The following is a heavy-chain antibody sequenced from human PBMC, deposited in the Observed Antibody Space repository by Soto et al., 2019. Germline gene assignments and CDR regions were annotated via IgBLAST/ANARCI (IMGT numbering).Heavy chain of an antibody. CDR2: ISAYNGNT. CDR3: ARAHYYDSRRFRCVDP. V-gene: IGHV1-18*01. Sequence: QVQLVQSGAEVKKPGASVKVSCKASGYTFTSYGISWVRQAPGQGLEWMGWISAYNGNTNYAQKLQGRVTMTSDTSTSTEYMERRSLSCDDTDVYYCARAHYYDSRRFRCVDPWGQGTLVTVSS. D-gene: IGHD3-22*01. CDR1: GYTFTSYG. J-gene: IGHJ5*02.